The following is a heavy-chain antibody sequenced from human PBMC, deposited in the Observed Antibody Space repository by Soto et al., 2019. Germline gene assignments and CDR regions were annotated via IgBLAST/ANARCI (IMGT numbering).Heavy chain of an antibody. CDR1: GYTFTSYG. V-gene: IGHV1-18*04. CDR3: ARATPYRPTVTTLFDY. Sequence: QVQLVQSGAEVKKPGASVKVSCKASGYTFTSYGISWVRQAPGQGLEWMGWISAYNGNTNYAQTLQGRVTMTTDTSTSTAYMELRSLRSDDTAVYYCARATPYRPTVTTLFDYWGQGTLVTVSS. CDR2: ISAYNGNT. D-gene: IGHD4-17*01. J-gene: IGHJ4*02.